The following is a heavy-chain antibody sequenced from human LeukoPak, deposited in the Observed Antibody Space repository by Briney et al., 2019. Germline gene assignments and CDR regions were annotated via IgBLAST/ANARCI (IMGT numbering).Heavy chain of an antibody. CDR2: INPSGGST. CDR3: ARDLAQLLDRAFDI. D-gene: IGHD2-2*01. Sequence: GASVKVSCKASGYTFTSNYMHWVRQAPGQGLEWMGIINPSGGSTSYAQTFQGRGTMTRDMSTSTVYMELRSLRAEDTAVYYYARDLAQLLDRAFDIWGQGTMVTVSS. J-gene: IGHJ3*02. V-gene: IGHV1-46*01. CDR1: GYTFTSNY.